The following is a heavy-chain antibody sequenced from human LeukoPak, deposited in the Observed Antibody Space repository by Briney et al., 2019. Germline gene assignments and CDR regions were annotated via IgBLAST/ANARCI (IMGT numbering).Heavy chain of an antibody. CDR3: ARGRNWQTFYHYCMDV. CDR1: GGSFSGYF. J-gene: IGHJ6*03. D-gene: IGHD1-14*01. CDR2: INHSGTT. V-gene: IGHV4-34*01. Sequence: PSETLSLTCGVSGGSFSGYFWTWVSQSPGKGLEWMGEINHSGTTISNQSYKSRVTISIDPSKHQVSLNMRSVTAADTAVYYCARGRNWQTFYHYCMDVWGNGTTVTVSS.